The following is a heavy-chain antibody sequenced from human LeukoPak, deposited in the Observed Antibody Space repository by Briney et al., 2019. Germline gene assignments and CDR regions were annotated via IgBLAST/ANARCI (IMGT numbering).Heavy chain of an antibody. CDR3: APGRYYGSGSYHNWFDP. CDR1: GFTFSSYE. Sequence: PGGSLRLSCAASGFTFSSYEMNWVRQAPGKGLEWVSYISSSGSTIYYADSVKGRFTISRDNAKNSLYLQMNSLRAEDTAVYYCAPGRYYGSGSYHNWFDPCGQGTLVTVSS. J-gene: IGHJ5*02. CDR2: ISSSGSTI. V-gene: IGHV3-48*03. D-gene: IGHD3-10*01.